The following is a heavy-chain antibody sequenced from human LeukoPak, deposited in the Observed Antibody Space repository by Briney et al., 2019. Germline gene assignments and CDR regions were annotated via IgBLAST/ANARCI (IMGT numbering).Heavy chain of an antibody. CDR2: IYYSGGT. D-gene: IGHD6-19*01. V-gene: IGHV4-39*01. Sequence: SETLSLTCTVSGGSISTDASYWAWIRQPPGKGLEWIGSIYYSGGTYYSSSLKSRVTLSVDTSKNQFSLKMSSVTAADTAVFYCARLFSRGWEYHFGLDVWGQGTTVTVS. CDR1: GGSISTDASY. J-gene: IGHJ6*02. CDR3: ARLFSRGWEYHFGLDV.